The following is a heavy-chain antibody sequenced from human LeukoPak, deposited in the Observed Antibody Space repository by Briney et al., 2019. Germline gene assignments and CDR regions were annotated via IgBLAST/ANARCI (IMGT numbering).Heavy chain of an antibody. CDR3: AGDRAASYFDY. J-gene: IGHJ4*02. CDR1: GFTFSNYA. CDR2: ISGSGGST. V-gene: IGHV3-23*01. D-gene: IGHD2-15*01. Sequence: SGGSLRLSCAASGFTFSNYAMSWVRQAPGKGLEWVSVISGSGGSTYYADSVKGRFTISRDNSKNTLYLQMNSLRAEDTAVYYCAGDRAASYFDYWGQGALVTISS.